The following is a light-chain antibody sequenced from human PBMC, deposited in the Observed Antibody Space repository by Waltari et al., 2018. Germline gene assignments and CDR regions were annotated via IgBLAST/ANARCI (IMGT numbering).Light chain of an antibody. Sequence: DIQMTQSPSSLSASAGDTVTITCQASQDIRNYLNWYQQKPGEAPKLLIDAAFSLETGVPSRFSGSGSGTDFTFTISSLQPEDIATYYCQQHQNLPWTFGQGTKVEIK. V-gene: IGKV1-33*01. CDR2: AAF. J-gene: IGKJ1*01. CDR3: QQHQNLPWT. CDR1: QDIRNY.